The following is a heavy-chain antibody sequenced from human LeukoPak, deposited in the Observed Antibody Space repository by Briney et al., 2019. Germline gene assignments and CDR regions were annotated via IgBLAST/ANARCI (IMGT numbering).Heavy chain of an antibody. D-gene: IGHD1-26*01. CDR3: ARGWERGFDC. V-gene: IGHV3-13*01. J-gene: IGHJ4*02. CDR2: IGAAGGT. CDR1: GFTLSNPD. Sequence: GGALRLSCAASGFTLSNPDMVWVRQIKGKRLEWVSAIGAAGGTYYPGSVKGRFTISRENAKNSLYLQMNSLRVGDTAVYYCARGWERGFDCWGQGTLVTVSS.